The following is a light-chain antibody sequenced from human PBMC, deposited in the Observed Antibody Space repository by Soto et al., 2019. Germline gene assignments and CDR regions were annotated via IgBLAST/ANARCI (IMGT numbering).Light chain of an antibody. CDR3: CSYTGSNTLIYV. CDR2: DVI. CDR1: SSDIGGYNY. J-gene: IGLJ1*01. Sequence: QSVLTQPASVSGSPGQSITISCTGTSSDIGGYNYVSWYQQFPGKAPKVILYDVINRPSGVSSRFSGSKSGNTASLTISGLRAEDEALYYCCSYTGSNTLIYVLGTGTKLTVL. V-gene: IGLV2-14*03.